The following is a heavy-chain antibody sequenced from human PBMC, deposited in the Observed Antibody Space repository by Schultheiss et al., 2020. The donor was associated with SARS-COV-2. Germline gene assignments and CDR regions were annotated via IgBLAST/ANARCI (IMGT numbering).Heavy chain of an antibody. CDR3: ARDRQVVPAAIYWFDP. J-gene: IGHJ5*02. V-gene: IGHV4-39*07. CDR1: GGSVSSGSYY. CDR2: INHSGST. D-gene: IGHD2-2*01. Sequence: SETLSLTCTVSGGSVSSGSYYWSWIRQPPGKGLEWIGEINHSGSTNYNPSLKSRVTISVDTSKNQFSLKLSSVTAADTAVYYCARDRQVVPAAIYWFDPWGQGTLVTVSS.